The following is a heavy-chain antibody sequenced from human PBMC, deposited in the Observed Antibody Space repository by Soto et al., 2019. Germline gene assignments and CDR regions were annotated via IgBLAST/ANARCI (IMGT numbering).Heavy chain of an antibody. J-gene: IGHJ3*02. Sequence: EVQLVESGGGLVQPGGSLRLSCAASGFTFSSYWMHWVRQAPGKGLVWVSRINSDGSSTSYADSVKGRFTISRDNAKNTLYLQMNSLRAVDTAVYYCARDLPYCSSTSCYSDAFDIWGQGTMVTVSS. CDR2: INSDGSST. CDR1: GFTFSSYW. V-gene: IGHV3-74*01. CDR3: ARDLPYCSSTSCYSDAFDI. D-gene: IGHD2-2*02.